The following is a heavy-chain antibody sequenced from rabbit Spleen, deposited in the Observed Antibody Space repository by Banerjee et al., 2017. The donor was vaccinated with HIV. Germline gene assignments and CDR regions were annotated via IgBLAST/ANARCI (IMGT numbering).Heavy chain of an antibody. Sequence: EESGGDLVKPEGSLTLTCTASGLSFSSSYWICWVRQAPGKGLEWIACIDAGSSGFTYFATWAKGRFTISKTSSTTVTLQMTSLTAADTAIYFCARDTSSSFSSYGMDLWGQGTLVTVS. CDR1: GLSFSSSYW. V-gene: IGHV1S45*01. J-gene: IGHJ6*01. D-gene: IGHD1-1*01. CDR3: ARDTSSSFSSYGMDL. CDR2: IDAGSSGFT.